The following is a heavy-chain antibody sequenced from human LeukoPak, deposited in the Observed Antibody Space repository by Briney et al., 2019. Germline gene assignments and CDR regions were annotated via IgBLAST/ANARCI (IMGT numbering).Heavy chain of an antibody. CDR1: GYXFTAYY. CDR3: ARALGDYGNNRVYYFDY. Sequence: ASVKVSCKASGYXFTAYYIHWVRQAPGQGLEWMGWINPNSGGTNYAQKFQGRVSMTRDTSISTAYLDLSGLTSDDTAMYYCARALGDYGNNRVYYFDYWGQGSLVTVSS. D-gene: IGHD4-17*01. CDR2: INPNSGGT. V-gene: IGHV1-2*02. J-gene: IGHJ4*02.